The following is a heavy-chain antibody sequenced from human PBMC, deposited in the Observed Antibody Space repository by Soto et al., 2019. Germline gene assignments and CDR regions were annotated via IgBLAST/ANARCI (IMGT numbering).Heavy chain of an antibody. D-gene: IGHD4-4*01. Sequence: QVQLQQWGAGLLKPSETLSLTCAVYGGSFSDYYWSWIRQPPGKGLEWIGEITHGGSTNYNPSLNSRVTLLVDTSKNQFSPHLSSVTAADTAVYYCARQNSYSVFFDYWGQGTLVTVSS. CDR3: ARQNSYSVFFDY. J-gene: IGHJ4*02. CDR2: ITHGGST. CDR1: GGSFSDYY. V-gene: IGHV4-34*01.